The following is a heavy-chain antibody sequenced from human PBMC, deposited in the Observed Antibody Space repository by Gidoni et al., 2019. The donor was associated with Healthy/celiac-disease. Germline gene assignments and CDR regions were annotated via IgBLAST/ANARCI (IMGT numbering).Heavy chain of an antibody. CDR2: ITVYNSNT. D-gene: IGHD1-26*01. CDR1: GYTFPDYG. CDR3: ARRWGYGMDI. J-gene: IGHJ6*02. Sequence: QVHLVQSGGAVRKPGASVKISCKTSGYTFPDYGVSWVRQAPGQGLEWMGWITVYNSNTNYAHKFQGRVTMTTDTPTSTVYMDLRSLGSDDTAVYYCARRWGYGMDIWGQGTTVTVSS. V-gene: IGHV1-18*04.